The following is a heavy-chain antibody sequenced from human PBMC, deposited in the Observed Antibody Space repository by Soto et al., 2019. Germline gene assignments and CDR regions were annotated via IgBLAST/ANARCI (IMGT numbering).Heavy chain of an antibody. CDR1: VYTFTNSA. J-gene: IGHJ4*02. V-gene: IGHV1-3*01. CDR3: AREEVYGFSSSWYPIDY. Sequence: ASWKVSCKASVYTFTNSAMHCVRQSPGQSHEWMGWINGGNGNTKYSQKCQGRVTITRDTSASTAYVELSSLRSEDTAVYYCAREEVYGFSSSWYPIDYWRQGTLVTVSS. D-gene: IGHD6-13*01. CDR2: INGGNGNT.